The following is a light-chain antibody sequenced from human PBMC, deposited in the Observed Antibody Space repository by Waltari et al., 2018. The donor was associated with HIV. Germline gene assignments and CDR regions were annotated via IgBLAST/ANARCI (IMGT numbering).Light chain of an antibody. CDR1: DCPSEFTT. J-gene: IGLJ3*02. CDR2: DVS. CDR3: AARSDISTTWV. V-gene: IGLV1-47*01. Sequence: QSVLTQPPSASATPGQRVTIPCSWSDCPSEFTTFAWYQQFPGAAPQLLIYDVSHRPSGVPDRFSGSKSGTSASLTISTLQSEDEALYYCAARSDISTTWVFGGGTRLTVL.